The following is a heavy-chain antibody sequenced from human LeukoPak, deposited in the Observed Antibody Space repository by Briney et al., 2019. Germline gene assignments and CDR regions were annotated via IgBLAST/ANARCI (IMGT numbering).Heavy chain of an antibody. CDR1: GYSISSGYF. CDR2: IHSGESP. CDR3: ARGGGVRTGSGWRPGNWFDP. D-gene: IGHD6-19*01. V-gene: IGHV4-38-2*02. Sequence: SETLSLTCTVSGYSISSGYFWGWIRQPPGKGLEWIAIIHSGESPYYSPSLESRVTMAIDTSKNPLSLKLNSVTAADTAVYYCARGGGVRTGSGWRPGNWFDPWGQGTLVIVSS. J-gene: IGHJ5*02.